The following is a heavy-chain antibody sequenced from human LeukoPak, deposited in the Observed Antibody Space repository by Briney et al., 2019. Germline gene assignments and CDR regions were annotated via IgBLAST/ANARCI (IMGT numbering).Heavy chain of an antibody. CDR2: MNPNSGNT. V-gene: IGHV1-8*01. CDR3: ARSRVWNRLFDP. Sequence: ASVKVSCKAPGYTFTSYDINWVRQATGQGLEWMGWMNPNSGNTGYAQKFQGRVTMTRNTSISTAYMELSSLRSEDTAVYYCARSRVWNRLFDPWGQGTLVTVSS. J-gene: IGHJ5*02. D-gene: IGHD1-1*01. CDR1: GYTFTSYD.